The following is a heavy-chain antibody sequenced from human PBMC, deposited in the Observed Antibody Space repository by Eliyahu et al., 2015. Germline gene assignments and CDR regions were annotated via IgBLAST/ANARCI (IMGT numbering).Heavy chain of an antibody. CDR3: AKAPTSSVGVSNYYFDS. V-gene: IGHV3-23*01. Sequence: EVLLLESGGGLVQPGGSLRLSCATSGFXFSSYAMTWVRQAPGKGLQWVSGISGSGATTFYADSVKGRFTISRDNSKNTLFLRMSSLRAEDTAVYYCAKAPTSSVGVSNYYFDSWGQGTLVTVSS. J-gene: IGHJ4*02. D-gene: IGHD3-10*01. CDR2: ISGSGATT. CDR1: GFXFSSYA.